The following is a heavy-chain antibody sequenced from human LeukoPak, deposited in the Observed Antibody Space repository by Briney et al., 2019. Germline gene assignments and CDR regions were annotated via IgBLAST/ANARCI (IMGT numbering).Heavy chain of an antibody. V-gene: IGHV3-23*01. CDR2: NSGSGGTT. Sequence: GGSLRLSCAASGLTFSSYDMSWVRQAPGKGPEWVLANSGSGGTTYADSVKGRFTISRDNSKNTLYLQMNSLRAEDTALYYCAKVTGYWYFDLWGRGTLVTVSS. CDR1: GLTFSSYD. D-gene: IGHD3-9*01. CDR3: AKVTGYWYFDL. J-gene: IGHJ2*01.